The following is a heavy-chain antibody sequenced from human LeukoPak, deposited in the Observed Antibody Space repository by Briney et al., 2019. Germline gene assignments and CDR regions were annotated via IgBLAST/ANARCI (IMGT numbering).Heavy chain of an antibody. CDR2: ISSSGSTI. V-gene: IGHV3-11*01. J-gene: IGHJ5*02. Sequence: GGSLRLSCAASGFTFSDYYMSWIRQAPGKGLEWVSYISSSGSTIYYADSVKGRFTISRDNAKNSLYLQMNSLRAEDTAVYYCARGTHHYDFWSGYYNWFDPWGQGTLVTVSS. D-gene: IGHD3-3*01. CDR1: GFTFSDYY. CDR3: ARGTHHYDFWSGYYNWFDP.